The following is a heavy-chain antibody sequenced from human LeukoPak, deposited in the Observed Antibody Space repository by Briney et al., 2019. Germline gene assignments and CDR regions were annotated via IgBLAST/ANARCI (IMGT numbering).Heavy chain of an antibody. Sequence: GGSLRLSCAASGFTFSSYSMNWVRQAPGKGLEWVSYISSSSSTIYYADSVKGRFTISRDNSKNTLYLQMNSLRAEDTAVYYCARDFFDYDSSGYFDYWGQGTLVTVSS. V-gene: IGHV3-48*01. J-gene: IGHJ4*02. CDR3: ARDFFDYDSSGYFDY. D-gene: IGHD3-22*01. CDR1: GFTFSSYS. CDR2: ISSSSSTI.